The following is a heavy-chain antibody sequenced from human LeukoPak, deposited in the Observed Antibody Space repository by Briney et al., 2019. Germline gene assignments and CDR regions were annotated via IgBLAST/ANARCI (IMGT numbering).Heavy chain of an antibody. Sequence: GESLKISCEGSGYSFTSYWIIWVRQMPRKGLEWMGRIDPRDSYTNYSPSFQGHVTISADKSISAAFLQWSSLKASDTAMYYCARHSHYDFWSGYLDYWGQGTLVTVSS. CDR2: IDPRDSYT. CDR1: GYSFTSYW. J-gene: IGHJ4*02. D-gene: IGHD3-3*01. CDR3: ARHSHYDFWSGYLDY. V-gene: IGHV5-10-1*01.